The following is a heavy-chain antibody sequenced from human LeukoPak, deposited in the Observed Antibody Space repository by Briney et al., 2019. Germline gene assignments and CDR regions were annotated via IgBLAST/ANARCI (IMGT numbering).Heavy chain of an antibody. CDR3: ARDSIAAAGNMAYFDY. V-gene: IGHV3-7*04. J-gene: IGHJ4*02. D-gene: IGHD6-13*01. CDR1: GFTFSNYW. CDR2: IKQDGSEK. Sequence: GVSLRLSCVASGFTFSNYWMSWVRQAPGKGLEWVANIKQDGSEKNYVDSVKGRFTISRDNAKNSLYLQMNSLRVDDTAVYYCARDSIAAAGNMAYFDYWGQGTLVTVSS.